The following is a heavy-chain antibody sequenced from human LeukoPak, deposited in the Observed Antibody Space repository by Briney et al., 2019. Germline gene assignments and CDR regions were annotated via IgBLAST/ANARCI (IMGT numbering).Heavy chain of an antibody. V-gene: IGHV1-46*01. CDR1: GYSFTSNY. CDR2: IYPRDGST. D-gene: IGHD3-22*01. CDR3: ARSHLYYYDSSGPKYYFDY. J-gene: IGHJ4*02. Sequence: GASVKVSCKASGYSFTSNYIHWVRQAPGQGLEWMGMIYPRDGSTSYAQKFQGRVTVTRDTSTSTVHMELSGLRSEDTAVYYCARSHLYYYDSSGPKYYFDYWGQGTLVTVSS.